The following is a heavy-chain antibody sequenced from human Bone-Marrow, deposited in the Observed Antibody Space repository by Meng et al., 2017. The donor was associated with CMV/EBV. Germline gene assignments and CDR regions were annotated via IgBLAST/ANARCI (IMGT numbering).Heavy chain of an antibody. J-gene: IGHJ6*02. CDR1: GFTFSSYW. D-gene: IGHD3-3*01. CDR3: ARETYYDFWSGYYGYYYYGMDV. V-gene: IGHV3-7*01. Sequence: GESLKISCAASGFTFSSYWMSWVRQAPGKGLEWVANIKQDGSEKYYVDSVKGRFTISRDNAKNSLYLQMNSLRAEDTAVYYCARETYYDFWSGYYGYYYYGMDVWGQGTTVTVSS. CDR2: IKQDGSEK.